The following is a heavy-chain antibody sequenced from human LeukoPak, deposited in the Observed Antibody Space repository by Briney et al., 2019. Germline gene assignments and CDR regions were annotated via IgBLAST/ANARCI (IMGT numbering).Heavy chain of an antibody. CDR3: ARGGYSYGYPWFDP. CDR2: IYYSGST. CDR1: GGSISSGGYY. Sequence: SQTLSLTCTVSGGSISSGGYYWSWIRQHPGKGLEWIGYIYYSGSTYYNPSPKSRVTISVDTSKNQFSLKLSSVTAADTAVYYCARGGYSYGYPWFDPWGQGTLVTVSS. V-gene: IGHV4-30-4*08. D-gene: IGHD5-18*01. J-gene: IGHJ5*02.